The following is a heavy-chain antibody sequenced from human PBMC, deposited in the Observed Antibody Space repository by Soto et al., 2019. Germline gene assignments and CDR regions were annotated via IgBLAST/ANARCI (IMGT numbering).Heavy chain of an antibody. D-gene: IGHD6-13*01. CDR1: GGSFSGYY. Sequence: SETLSLTCAVYGGSFSGYYWSWIRQPPGKGLEWIGEINHSGSTNYNPSLKSRVTISVDTSKNQFSLKLSSVTAADTAVYYCARAVWNKQLVRGKYYFDYWGQGTLVTVSS. CDR2: INHSGST. J-gene: IGHJ4*02. CDR3: ARAVWNKQLVRGKYYFDY. V-gene: IGHV4-34*01.